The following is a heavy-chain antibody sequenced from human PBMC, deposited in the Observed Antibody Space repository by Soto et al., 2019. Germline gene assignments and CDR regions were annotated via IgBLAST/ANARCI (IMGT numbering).Heavy chain of an antibody. CDR2: LNPGNGNT. CDR3: ERDQGIPYCGGDCYSVWYFDL. D-gene: IGHD2-21*01. Sequence: QVQLVQSGAEVTEPGASVKVSCRASGYTFTNYAIHWVRQPPGQRLEWMGWLNPGNGNTKYPQKFQGSVTITRDTSASTAYMFLSSLRSEDTAVYYCERDQGIPYCGGDCYSVWYFDLWGRGTLVTVSS. V-gene: IGHV1-3*01. J-gene: IGHJ2*01. CDR1: GYTFTNYA.